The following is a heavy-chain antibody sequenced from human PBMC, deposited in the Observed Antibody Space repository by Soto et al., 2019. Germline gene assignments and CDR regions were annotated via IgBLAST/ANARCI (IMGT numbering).Heavy chain of an antibody. CDR1: GGSISSGGYY. D-gene: IGHD2-21*01. CDR3: ARDVGYAPPPYGGGGFDP. J-gene: IGHJ5*02. V-gene: IGHV4-31*03. CDR2: IYYSGST. Sequence: QVQLQESGPGLVKPSQTLSLTCTVSGGSISSGGYYWSWIRQHPGKGLEWIGYIYYSGSTYYNPSIKSRVTISVDTSKNQFSLKLSSVTAADTAVYYCARDVGYAPPPYGGGGFDPWGQGTLVTVSS.